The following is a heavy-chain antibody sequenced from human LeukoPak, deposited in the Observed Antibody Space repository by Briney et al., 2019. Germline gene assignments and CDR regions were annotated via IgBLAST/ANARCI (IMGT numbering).Heavy chain of an antibody. Sequence: GGSLRLSCAASGFTFSSYSMNWVRQAPGKGLEWVSSISSSSSYIYYADSVKGRFTISRDNAKNSLYLQMNSLRAEDTAVYYCARGSRFYYHGSGSYYKDAFDIWGQGTMVTVSS. CDR1: GFTFSSYS. CDR3: ARGSRFYYHGSGSYYKDAFDI. D-gene: IGHD3-10*01. J-gene: IGHJ3*02. CDR2: ISSSSSYI. V-gene: IGHV3-21*01.